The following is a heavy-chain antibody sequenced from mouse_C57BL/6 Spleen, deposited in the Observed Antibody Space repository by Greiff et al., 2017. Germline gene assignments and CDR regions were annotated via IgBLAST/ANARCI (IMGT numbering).Heavy chain of an antibody. CDR1: GFTFSDYG. Sequence: EVKLMESGGGLVKPGGSLKLSCAASGFTFSDYGMHWVRQAPEKGLEWVAYISSGSSTIYYADTVKGRFTISRDNAKNTLFLQMTSLRSEDTAMYYCATRRYYYAMDYWGQGTSVTVSS. J-gene: IGHJ4*01. CDR3: ATRRYYYAMDY. V-gene: IGHV5-17*01. CDR2: ISSGSSTI.